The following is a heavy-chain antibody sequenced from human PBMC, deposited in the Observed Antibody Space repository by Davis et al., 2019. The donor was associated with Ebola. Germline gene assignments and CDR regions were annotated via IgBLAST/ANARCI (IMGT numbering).Heavy chain of an antibody. V-gene: IGHV3-53*01. CDR2: IYSGGST. J-gene: IGHJ4*02. CDR1: GFTFSSYW. Sequence: PGGSLRLSCAASGFTFSSYWMSWVRQAPGKGLVWVSVIYSGGSTYYADSVKGRFTISRDNSKNTLYLQMNSLRAEDTAVYYCARVISTYYDFWSGYFQFDYWGQGTLVTVSS. CDR3: ARVISTYYDFWSGYFQFDY. D-gene: IGHD3-3*01.